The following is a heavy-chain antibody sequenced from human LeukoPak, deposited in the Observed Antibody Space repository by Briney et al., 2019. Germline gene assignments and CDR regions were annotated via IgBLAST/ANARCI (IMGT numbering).Heavy chain of an antibody. V-gene: IGHV1-18*01. Sequence: ASVKVSCKASGYTFTSYGISWVRQAPGQGVEWMGWISAYNGNTNYAQKPQGRLTITTDTSTSRVYMELRSLRSDDTAVYYYARDRGWELGYCTGGSCYDENWFGPWGQGNLVTGSS. CDR2: ISAYNGNT. CDR3: ARDRGWELGYCTGGSCYDENWFGP. J-gene: IGHJ5*02. D-gene: IGHD2-15*01. CDR1: GYTFTSYG.